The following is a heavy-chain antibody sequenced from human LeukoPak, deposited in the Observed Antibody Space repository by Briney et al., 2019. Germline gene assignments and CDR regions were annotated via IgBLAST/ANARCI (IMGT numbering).Heavy chain of an antibody. D-gene: IGHD1-26*01. CDR1: GYSFTSYW. V-gene: IGHV5-51*01. J-gene: IGHJ4*02. CDR3: ARLPLIVGAPFDY. Sequence: GESLQISCKGSGYSFTSYWIGWVRQMPGKGLEWMGIIYPGDSDTRYSPSFQGQVTISADKSISTAYLQWSSLKASDTAMYYSARLPLIVGAPFDYWGQGTLVTVSS. CDR2: IYPGDSDT.